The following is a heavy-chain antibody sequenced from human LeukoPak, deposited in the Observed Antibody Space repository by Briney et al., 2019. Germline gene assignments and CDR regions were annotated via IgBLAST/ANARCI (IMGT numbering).Heavy chain of an antibody. CDR1: GYTFIDYY. D-gene: IGHD3-3*01. V-gene: IGHV1-2*02. CDR3: ARLAVFPL. CDR2: INPTSGGT. J-gene: IGHJ4*02. Sequence: VSVKVSCKASGYTFIDYYIYWMRQAPGQGLEWMGWINPTSGGTNYAQKFQGRVTMTRDTSISTAYMELSGLRSDDTAVYYCARLAVFPLWGQGTLVTVSS.